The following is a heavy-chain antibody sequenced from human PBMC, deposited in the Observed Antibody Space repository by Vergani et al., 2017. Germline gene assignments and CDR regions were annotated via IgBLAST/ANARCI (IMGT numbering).Heavy chain of an antibody. CDR3: ARKGEGYRDSGHWYFDL. D-gene: IGHD5-12*01. Sequence: QLQLQESGPGLVKPSETLSLTCAVSGGSVSISNFYWGWIRQPPGKGLEWLGSIYYSGNTYYNPSLKSRVTISVDTSKNQFSLELSSVTAADTAVYYCARKGEGYRDSGHWYFDLWGRGTLVTVSS. CDR2: IYYSGNT. V-gene: IGHV4-39*01. J-gene: IGHJ2*01. CDR1: GGSVSISNFY.